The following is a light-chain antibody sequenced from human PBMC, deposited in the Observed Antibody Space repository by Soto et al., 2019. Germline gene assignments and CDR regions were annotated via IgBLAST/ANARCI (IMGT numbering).Light chain of an antibody. CDR2: GAS. CDR1: QSVSNNY. Sequence: ENVLTQSPDTLSLSPGDRASLSCRASQSVSNNYLAWHQQRPGQAPRILIFGASNRATGVPDRFTGSASGTDFTLTISRLQTEDFALYVCQQYASSTVTFGGGTRLEIK. CDR3: QQYASSTVT. V-gene: IGKV3-20*01. J-gene: IGKJ5*01.